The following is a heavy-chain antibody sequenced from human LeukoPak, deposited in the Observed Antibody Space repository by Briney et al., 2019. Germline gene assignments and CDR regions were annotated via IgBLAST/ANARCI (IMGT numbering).Heavy chain of an antibody. J-gene: IGHJ4*02. CDR1: GYTFTSYG. V-gene: IGHV1-18*01. D-gene: IGHD2-2*02. Sequence: ASVKVSCKASGYTFTSYGISWVRQAPGQGLEWMGWISAYNGNTNYAQKLQGRVTMTTDTSTSTACMELRSLRSDDTAVYYCARLAHSDIVVVPAAIPDYWGQGTLVTVSS. CDR3: ARLAHSDIVVVPAAIPDY. CDR2: ISAYNGNT.